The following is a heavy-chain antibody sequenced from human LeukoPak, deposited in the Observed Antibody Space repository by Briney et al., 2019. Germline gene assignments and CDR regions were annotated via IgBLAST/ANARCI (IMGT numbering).Heavy chain of an antibody. V-gene: IGHV3-48*03. CDR2: ISSSGSTI. Sequence: GSLRLSCAASGFTFSSYEMDWVRQAPGKGLEWVSYISSSGSTIYYADSVKGRFTISRDNAKNSLYLQMNSLRAEDTAVYYCAKEVTPDRSGFDAFDIWGQGTMVTVSS. J-gene: IGHJ3*02. CDR1: GFTFSSYE. CDR3: AKEVTPDRSGFDAFDI. D-gene: IGHD3-22*01.